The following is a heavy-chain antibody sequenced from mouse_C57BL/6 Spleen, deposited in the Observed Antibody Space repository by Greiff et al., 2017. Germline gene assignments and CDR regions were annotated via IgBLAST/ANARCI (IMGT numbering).Heavy chain of an antibody. J-gene: IGHJ2*01. CDR1: GFNIKDDY. Sequence: VHVKQSGAELVRPGASVKLSCTASGFNIKDDYMHWVKQRPEQGLEWIGWIDPENGDTEYASKFQGKATITADTSSNTAYLQLSSLTSEDTAVYYCTRTAQATLDYWGQGTTLTVSS. V-gene: IGHV14-4*01. CDR3: TRTAQATLDY. D-gene: IGHD3-2*02. CDR2: IDPENGDT.